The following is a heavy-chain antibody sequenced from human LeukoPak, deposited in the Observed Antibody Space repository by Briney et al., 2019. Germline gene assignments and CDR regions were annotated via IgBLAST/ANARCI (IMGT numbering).Heavy chain of an antibody. D-gene: IGHD6-19*01. CDR3: ARLEYSSGWYYFDY. CDR2: INAGNGNT. CDR1: GYTFTSYA. V-gene: IGHV1-3*01. Sequence: ASVKVSCKASGYTFTSYAMHWVRQAPGQRLEWMGWINAGNGNTKYSQKFQGRVTITGDTSASTAYMELSSLRSEDTAVYYCARLEYSSGWYYFDYWGQGTLVTVSS. J-gene: IGHJ4*02.